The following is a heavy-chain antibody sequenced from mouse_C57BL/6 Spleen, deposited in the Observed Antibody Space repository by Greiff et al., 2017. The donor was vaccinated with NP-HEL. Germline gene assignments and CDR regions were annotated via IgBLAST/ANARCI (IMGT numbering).Heavy chain of an antibody. J-gene: IGHJ2*01. D-gene: IGHD2-4*01. CDR1: GFTFSSYG. Sequence: EVKLMESGGDLVKPGGSLKLSCAASGFTFSSYGMSWVRQTPDKRLEWVATISSGGSYTYYPDSVKGRFTISRDNAKNTLYLQMSSLKSEDTAMYYCARLDYDRGDYWGQGTTLTVSS. V-gene: IGHV5-6*01. CDR3: ARLDYDRGDY. CDR2: ISSGGSYT.